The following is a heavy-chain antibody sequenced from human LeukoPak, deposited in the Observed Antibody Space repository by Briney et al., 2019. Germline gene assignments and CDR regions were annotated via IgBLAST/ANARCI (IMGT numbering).Heavy chain of an antibody. CDR3: ARGPLITIFGVDRYYFDC. CDR2: INEDGSNK. CDR1: GFSFSNHY. V-gene: IGHV3-7*01. Sequence: EPGGSLRLSCTASGFSFSNHYMRWIRQAPGKGLEWVANINEDGSNKWHLGFVKGRFTVSRDNARNSLYLQMNSLRVEDTAVYYCARGPLITIFGVDRYYFDCWGQGTLVTVSS. J-gene: IGHJ4*02. D-gene: IGHD3-3*01.